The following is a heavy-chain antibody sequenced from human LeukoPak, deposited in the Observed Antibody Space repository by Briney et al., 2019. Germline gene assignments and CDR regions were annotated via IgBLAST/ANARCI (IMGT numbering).Heavy chain of an antibody. CDR1: GYTFTSYG. CDR2: ISAYNGNT. V-gene: IGHV1-18*01. D-gene: IGHD2-2*01. J-gene: IGHJ3*02. CDR3: ARVYCSSTSCYAGYDAFDI. Sequence: ASVKVSCKASGYTFTSYGISWVRQAPGQGLEWMGWISAYNGNTDYAQKLQGRVTMTTDTSTNTAYMELRSLRSDDTAVYYCARVYCSSTSCYAGYDAFDIWGQGTMVTVSS.